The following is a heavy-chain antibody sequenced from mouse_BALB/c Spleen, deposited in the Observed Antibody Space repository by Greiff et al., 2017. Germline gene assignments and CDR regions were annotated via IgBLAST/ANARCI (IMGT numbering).Heavy chain of an antibody. V-gene: IGHV2-9*02. J-gene: IGHJ3*01. D-gene: IGHD1-1*01. CDR2: IWAGGST. CDR3: ARDYYGSSYLFAY. CDR1: GFSLTSYG. Sequence: QVQLKESGPGLVAPSQSLSITCTVSGFSLTSYGVHWVRQPPGKGLEWLGVIWAGGSTNYNSALMSRLSISKDNSKSQVFLKMNSLQTDDTAMYYCARDYYGSSYLFAYWGQGTLVTVSA.